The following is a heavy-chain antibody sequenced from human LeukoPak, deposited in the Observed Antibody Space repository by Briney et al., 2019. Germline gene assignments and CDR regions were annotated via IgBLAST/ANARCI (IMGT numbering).Heavy chain of an antibody. J-gene: IGHJ5*02. D-gene: IGHD5-18*01. Sequence: GGSLRLSCAASGFTFSTYWMSWVRQAPGKGLEWVARISQDGSETNYADSVKARFIIFRDNARNLLSLQMNSLGVEDTALYYCATYNFGSILSWGQGTLVTVSS. CDR1: GFTFSTYW. V-gene: IGHV3-7*05. CDR3: ATYNFGSILS. CDR2: ISQDGSET.